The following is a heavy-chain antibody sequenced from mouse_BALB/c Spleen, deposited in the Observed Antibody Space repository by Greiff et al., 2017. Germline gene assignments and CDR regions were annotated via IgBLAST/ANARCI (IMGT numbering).Heavy chain of an antibody. V-gene: IGHV7-3*02. Sequence: EVKVVESGGGLVQPGGSLRLSCATSGFTFTDYYMSWVRQPPGEALEWLGFIRNKANGYTTEYSASVKGRFTISRDNSQSILYLQMNTLRAEDSATYYCARDITTATGAMDYWGQGTSVTVSS. CDR3: ARDITTATGAMDY. CDR1: GFTFTDYY. CDR2: IRNKANGYTT. J-gene: IGHJ4*01. D-gene: IGHD1-2*01.